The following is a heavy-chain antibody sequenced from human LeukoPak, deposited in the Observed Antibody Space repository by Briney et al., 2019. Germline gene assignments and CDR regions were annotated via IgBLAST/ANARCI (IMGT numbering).Heavy chain of an antibody. Sequence: ASVKVSCKASGYTFTGYYMHWVRQAPGQGLEWMGWINPNSGGINYAQKFQGRVTMTRDTSISTAYMELSRLRPDDTAVYYCARHNYDFDFDSWGQGALVTVSS. V-gene: IGHV1-2*02. CDR2: INPNSGGI. CDR1: GYTFTGYY. CDR3: ARHNYDFDFDS. D-gene: IGHD3-3*01. J-gene: IGHJ4*02.